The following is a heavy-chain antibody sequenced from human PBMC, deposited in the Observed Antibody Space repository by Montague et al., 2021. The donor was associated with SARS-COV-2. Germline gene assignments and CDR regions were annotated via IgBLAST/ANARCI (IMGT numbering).Heavy chain of an antibody. CDR1: GDSITNNYY. CDR3: ARRHIVASNRAFDY. Sequence: SETLSLTCTVSGDSITNNYYWGWIRQPPGKGLEWIGTIYHSGTTYYNPSLKSRVTISVDTSNNQFSLKLTSVTAADTAVYYCARRHIVASNRAFDYWGQGTRGTVSA. J-gene: IGHJ4*02. V-gene: IGHV4-38-2*02. D-gene: IGHD2-21*01. CDR2: IYHSGTT.